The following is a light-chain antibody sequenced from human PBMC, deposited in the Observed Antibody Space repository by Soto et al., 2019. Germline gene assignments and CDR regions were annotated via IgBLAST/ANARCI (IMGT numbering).Light chain of an antibody. V-gene: IGLV2-23*02. CDR1: ISDVGSHNL. CDR3: CSFAGSNPFPYV. J-gene: IGLJ1*01. CDR2: EVN. Sequence: QSVLTQPASVSGSPGQSITISCTGTISDVGSHNLVPWYQQHPDKAPKLIIYEVNERPSGVSSRFSGSKSGNTASLTVSGLQPDDEADYHCCSFAGSNPFPYVFGTGTKVTVL.